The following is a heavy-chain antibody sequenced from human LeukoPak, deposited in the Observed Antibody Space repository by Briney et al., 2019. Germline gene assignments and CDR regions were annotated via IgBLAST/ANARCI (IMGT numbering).Heavy chain of an antibody. Sequence: ASVKVSCKASGYTFTSYGISWVRQAPGQGLEWMGWISAYNGNTNYAQKLQGRVTMTTDTSTSTAYMELRSLRSDDTAVYYCARLVQGIAVAGRYFDPWGQGTLVTVSS. CDR3: ARLVQGIAVAGRYFDP. J-gene: IGHJ5*02. CDR2: ISAYNGNT. CDR1: GYTFTSYG. D-gene: IGHD6-19*01. V-gene: IGHV1-18*01.